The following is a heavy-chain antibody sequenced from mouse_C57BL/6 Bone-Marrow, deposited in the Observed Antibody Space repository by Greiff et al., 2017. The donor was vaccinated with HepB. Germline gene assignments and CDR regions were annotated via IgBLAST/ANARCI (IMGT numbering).Heavy chain of an antibody. CDR3: ARHYGPSG. CDR2: IDPSDSYT. J-gene: IGHJ4*01. V-gene: IGHV1-50*01. D-gene: IGHD1-1*01. CDR1: GYTFTSYW. Sequence: QVQLQQPGAELVKPGASVKLSCKASGYTFTSYWMQWVKQRPGQGLEWIGEIDPSDSYTNYNQKFKGKATLTVDTSSSTAYMQLSSLTSEDTAVYYCARHYGPSGWGQGTSVTVAS.